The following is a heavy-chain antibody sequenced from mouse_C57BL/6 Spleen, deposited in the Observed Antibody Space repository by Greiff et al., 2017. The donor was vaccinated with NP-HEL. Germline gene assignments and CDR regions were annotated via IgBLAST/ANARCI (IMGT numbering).Heavy chain of an antibody. D-gene: IGHD4-1*01. V-gene: IGHV1-15*01. J-gene: IGHJ4*01. Sequence: VQLQQSGAELVRPGASVTLSCKASGYTFTDYEMHWVKQTPVHGLEWIGAIDPETGGTAYTQKFKGTAILTADKSSRTAYMELRSLTSEDSAVYYCTRGRSPGGMDYWGQGTSVTVSS. CDR2: IDPETGGT. CDR1: GYTFTDYE. CDR3: TRGRSPGGMDY.